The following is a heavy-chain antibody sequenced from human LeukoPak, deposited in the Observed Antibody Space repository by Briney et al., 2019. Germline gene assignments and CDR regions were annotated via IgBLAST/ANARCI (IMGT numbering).Heavy chain of an antibody. V-gene: IGHV3-21*01. CDR2: ISSSSSYI. CDR1: GFTFSSYS. CDR3: ASGIAAVLFAYFDL. D-gene: IGHD6-13*01. J-gene: IGHJ2*01. Sequence: PGGSLRLSCAASGFTFSSYSMNWVRQAPGKGLEWVSSISSSSSYIYYADSVKGRFTISRDNAKNSLYLQMNSLRAEDTAVYYCASGIAAVLFAYFDLWGRGTLVTVSS.